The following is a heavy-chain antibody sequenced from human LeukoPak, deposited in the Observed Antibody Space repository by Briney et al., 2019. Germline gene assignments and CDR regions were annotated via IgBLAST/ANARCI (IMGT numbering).Heavy chain of an antibody. CDR3: AKDIEAAGLFFDY. V-gene: IGHV3-11*04. Sequence: GGSLRLSCAASGFTFSDYHMAWIRQAPRKGLQWVSYISNGGDIYYADSVKGRFTISRNNAKNSLYLQMNSLGAEDTALYYCAKDIEAAGLFFDYWGQGTLVTVSS. CDR1: GFTFSDYH. J-gene: IGHJ4*02. CDR2: ISNGGDI. D-gene: IGHD6-13*01.